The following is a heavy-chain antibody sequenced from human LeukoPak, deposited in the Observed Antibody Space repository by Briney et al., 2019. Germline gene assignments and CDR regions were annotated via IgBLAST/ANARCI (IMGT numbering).Heavy chain of an antibody. CDR2: TYYRSKWYN. CDR3: ARIGYSYGGP. Sequence: SQTLSLTCAISGDSVSSNSSAWNWIRQSPSRGLEWLGRTYYRSKWYNEYAVSVKGRITINPDTSKNHFSLQLNSVTPEDTAIYYCARIGYSYGGPWGQGTLVTVSS. J-gene: IGHJ5*02. V-gene: IGHV6-1*01. D-gene: IGHD5-18*01. CDR1: GDSVSSNSSA.